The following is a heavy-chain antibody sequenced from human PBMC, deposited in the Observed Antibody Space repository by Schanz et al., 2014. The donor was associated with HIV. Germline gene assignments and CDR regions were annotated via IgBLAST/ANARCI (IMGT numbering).Heavy chain of an antibody. CDR3: AKETEQLRYLGYFDY. J-gene: IGHJ4*02. V-gene: IGHV3-23*01. CDR2: ISGSSGHT. Sequence: EVQLLESGGGLVQPGGSLRLSCAASGFTFSSYAMSWVRQAPGKGLEWVSGISGSSGHTWYADSVKGRFTISRDNSKNMLYLQMNSLRAEDTALYYCAKETEQLRYLGYFDYWGQGTLVTVSS. CDR1: GFTFSSYA. D-gene: IGHD3-9*01.